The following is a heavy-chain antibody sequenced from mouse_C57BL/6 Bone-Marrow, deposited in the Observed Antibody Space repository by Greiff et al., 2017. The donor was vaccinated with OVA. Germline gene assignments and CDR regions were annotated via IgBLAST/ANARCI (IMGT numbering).Heavy chain of an antibody. CDR3: ARDYAMDY. CDR2: ISSGSSTI. V-gene: IGHV5-17*01. Sequence: EVMLVESGGGLVKPGGSLKLSCAASGFTFSDYGMHWVRQAPEKGLEWVAYISSGSSTIYYADTVKGRFTIARDNAKNTLFLQMTSLRSEDSAMYYCARDYAMDYWGQGTSVTVSS. CDR1: GFTFSDYG. J-gene: IGHJ4*01.